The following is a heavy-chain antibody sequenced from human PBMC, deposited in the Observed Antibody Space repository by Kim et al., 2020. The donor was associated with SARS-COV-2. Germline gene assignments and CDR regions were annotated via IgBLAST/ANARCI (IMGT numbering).Heavy chain of an antibody. CDR3: VKEGRFLEWLNQDY. CDR2: INSDDTT. V-gene: IGHV3-23*01. Sequence: GGSLRLSCAASGFTFSSHAMSWVRQATGKGLEWVSGINSDDTTYHADSVKGRFTISRDNSKNTLYLQMNSLRAEDTAVYYCVKEGRFLEWLNQDYWGQGTQVTVSS. D-gene: IGHD3-3*01. J-gene: IGHJ4*02. CDR1: GFTFSSHA.